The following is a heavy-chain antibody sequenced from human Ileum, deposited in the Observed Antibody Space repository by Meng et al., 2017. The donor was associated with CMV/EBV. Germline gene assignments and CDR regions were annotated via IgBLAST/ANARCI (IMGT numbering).Heavy chain of an antibody. Sequence: GGSLRLSCAASGFTFDDYAMHWVRKAPGKGLEWVSGISWNSGTIGYADSVKGRFTISRDNAKTSLYLQMNSLRAENTALYYCAKSRWAATYYAMDVWGQGTTVTVSS. J-gene: IGHJ6*02. CDR2: ISWNSGTI. CDR1: GFTFDDYA. D-gene: IGHD6-13*01. V-gene: IGHV3-9*01. CDR3: AKSRWAATYYAMDV.